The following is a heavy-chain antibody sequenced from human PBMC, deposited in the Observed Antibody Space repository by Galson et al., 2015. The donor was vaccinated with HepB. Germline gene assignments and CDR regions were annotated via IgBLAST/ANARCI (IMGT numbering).Heavy chain of an antibody. CDR2: INVGNGNT. CDR3: AREGATGYPSDTFDI. CDR1: GYTFPRHA. Sequence: SVKVSCKASGYTFPRHAIHWVRQAPGQRLEWMGWINVGNGNTKHSQKFQGRLTVTRDISASTVYMELSSLRSEDTAVYYCAREGATGYPSDTFDIWGQGTMVTVSS. V-gene: IGHV1-3*01. J-gene: IGHJ3*02. D-gene: IGHD5-12*01.